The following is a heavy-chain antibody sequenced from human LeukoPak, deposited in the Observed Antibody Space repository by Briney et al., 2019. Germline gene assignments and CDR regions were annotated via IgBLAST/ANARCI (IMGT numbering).Heavy chain of an antibody. CDR3: ARDAHPRRYCSGGSCQNAFDI. D-gene: IGHD2-15*01. Sequence: SETLSLTCTVSGGSISSYYWSWIRQPPGKGLEWIGYIYYSGSTNHNPSLKSRVTISVDTSKNQFSLKLSSVTAADTAVYYCARDAHPRRYCSGGSCQNAFDIWGQGTMVTVSS. CDR2: IYYSGST. V-gene: IGHV4-59*01. CDR1: GGSISSYY. J-gene: IGHJ3*02.